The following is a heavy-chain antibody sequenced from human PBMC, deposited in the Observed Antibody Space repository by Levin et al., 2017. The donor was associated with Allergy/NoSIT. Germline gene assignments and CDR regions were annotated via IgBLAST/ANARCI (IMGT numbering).Heavy chain of an antibody. V-gene: IGHV3-30*18. D-gene: IGHD6-13*01. CDR1: GFTFSNYG. CDR2: ISNDGTNK. J-gene: IGHJ4*02. Sequence: PGGSLRLSCAASGFTFSNYGIHWVRQAPGKGLEWVAFISNDGTNKYYADSVKGRFTISRDNSKNSLFLRMNSLRAEDTAVYYCAKEPRAPIAAAEYFDYWGQGTLVTVSS. CDR3: AKEPRAPIAAAEYFDY.